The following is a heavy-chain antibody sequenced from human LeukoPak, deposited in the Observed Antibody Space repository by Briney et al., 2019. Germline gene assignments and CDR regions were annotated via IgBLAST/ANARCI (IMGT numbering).Heavy chain of an antibody. D-gene: IGHD2-15*01. CDR3: AKSVCSGGSCYFGYFQH. Sequence: GGSLRLSCAASGFIFSTYSMNWVRQAPGKGLEWVSYISSISSTIYYADSVKGRFTISRDNAKNSLYLQMNSLRAEDTALYYCAKSVCSGGSCYFGYFQHWGQGTLVTVSS. CDR2: ISSISSTI. V-gene: IGHV3-48*01. J-gene: IGHJ1*01. CDR1: GFIFSTYS.